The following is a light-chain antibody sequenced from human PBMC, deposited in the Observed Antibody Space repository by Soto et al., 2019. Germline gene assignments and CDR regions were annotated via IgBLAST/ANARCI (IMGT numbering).Light chain of an antibody. Sequence: IQLTQSPSSLSASGGDRVTITCRASQGIGSNLAWYLQKPGEAPKLLVYGASTLQGGVPSRFSGSGSGTLFTHALTSLPPEDFATYFCQQSNSYPLTFGGGTKVEIK. CDR1: QGIGSN. J-gene: IGKJ4*01. V-gene: IGKV1-9*01. CDR3: QQSNSYPLT. CDR2: GAS.